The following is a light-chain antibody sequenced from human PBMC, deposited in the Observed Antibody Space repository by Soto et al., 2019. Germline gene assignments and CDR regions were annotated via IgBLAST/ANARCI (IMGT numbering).Light chain of an antibody. CDR1: SSDVGGYNY. V-gene: IGLV2-11*01. CDR3: CSHAGTYTLRG. CDR2: DVS. J-gene: IGLJ1*01. Sequence: QSVLTQPRSVSGSPGQSVTISCTGTSSDVGGYNYVSWFQHYPGKAPKLMIYDVSRRPSGVPDRFSGSKSGNTASLTISGLQAEDEADYYCCSHAGTYTLRGFGPGTKVTVL.